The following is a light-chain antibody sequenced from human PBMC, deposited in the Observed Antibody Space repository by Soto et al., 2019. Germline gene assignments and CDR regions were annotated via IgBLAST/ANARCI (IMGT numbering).Light chain of an antibody. CDR2: EGS. J-gene: IGLJ1*01. CDR1: SSDVGSYNL. Sequence: QSVLTQPASVSGSPGQSITISCTGTSSDVGSYNLVSWCQQHPGKAPKLMIYEGSKRPSGVSNRFSGSKSGNTASLTISGLQAEDEADYYCCSYAGSSTFYVFGTGTQLTVL. V-gene: IGLV2-23*01. CDR3: CSYAGSSTFYV.